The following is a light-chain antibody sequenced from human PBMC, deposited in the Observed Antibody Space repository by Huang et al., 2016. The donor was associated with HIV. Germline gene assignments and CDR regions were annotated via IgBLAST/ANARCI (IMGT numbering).Light chain of an antibody. CDR2: AAA. V-gene: IGKV3-15*01. J-gene: IGKJ1*01. CDR1: QSVSST. Sequence: EIVMTQSPATLSVSPGERATLSCRASQSVSSTLAWYQQKPGQAPRRLSYAAANRATGIPARFSGSGSGTEFTLTISSLQSEDFAVYYCQQYNNWPRTFGQGTKVEIK. CDR3: QQYNNWPRT.